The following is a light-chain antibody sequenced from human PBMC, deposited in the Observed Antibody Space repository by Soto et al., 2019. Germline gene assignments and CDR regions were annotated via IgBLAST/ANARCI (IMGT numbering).Light chain of an antibody. J-gene: IGKJ1*01. Sequence: EIVLRQAPESLSLSPGEKSTLSCRASQSVRSRSLAWYQHNPGQAPRLLMYGASSRATGIPDRFSGSGSGTALTVIIMRLEPEDCAVYYCQQYGSSFPTFGEGTKVDIK. CDR2: GAS. CDR1: QSVRSRS. CDR3: QQYGSSFPT. V-gene: IGKV3-20*01.